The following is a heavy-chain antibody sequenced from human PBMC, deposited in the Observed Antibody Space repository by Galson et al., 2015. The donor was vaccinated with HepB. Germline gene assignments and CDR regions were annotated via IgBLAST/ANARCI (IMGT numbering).Heavy chain of an antibody. J-gene: IGHJ6*02. CDR2: ISYDGSNK. CDR1: GFTFSSYA. V-gene: IGHV3-30*04. Sequence: SLRLSCAASGFTFSSYAMHWVRQAPGKGLEWVAVISYDGSNKYYADSVKVRFTISRDNSKNTLYLQMNSLRAEDTAVYYCARDRIPNDFWSGYEISDYYYYYGMDVWGQG. CDR3: ARDRIPNDFWSGYEISDYYYYYGMDV. D-gene: IGHD3-3*01.